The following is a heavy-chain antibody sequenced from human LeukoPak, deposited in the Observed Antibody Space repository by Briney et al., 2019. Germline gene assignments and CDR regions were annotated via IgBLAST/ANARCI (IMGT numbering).Heavy chain of an antibody. V-gene: IGHV4-38-2*02. CDR2: IYHSGST. D-gene: IGHD3-9*01. CDR1: GYSISSGYY. Sequence: SETLSLTCTVSGYSISSGYYWGWIRQPPGKGLEWIGSIYHSGSTYYNPSLKSRVTISVDTSKNQFSLKLSSVTAADTAVYYCARVKRYFDWLSWFDPWGQGTLVTVSS. J-gene: IGHJ5*02. CDR3: ARVKRYFDWLSWFDP.